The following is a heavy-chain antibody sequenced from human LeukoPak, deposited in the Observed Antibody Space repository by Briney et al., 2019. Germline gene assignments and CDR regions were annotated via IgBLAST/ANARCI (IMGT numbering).Heavy chain of an antibody. D-gene: IGHD3-10*01. Sequence: GRSLRLSRAASGFTFSSYAMHWVRQAPGKGLEWVAVISYDGSNKYYADSVKGRFTISRDNSKNTLYLQMNSLRAEDTAVYYCARAQSYYYGSGSYLVYWGQGTLVTVSS. J-gene: IGHJ4*02. CDR3: ARAQSYYYGSGSYLVY. CDR2: ISYDGSNK. CDR1: GFTFSSYA. V-gene: IGHV3-30-3*01.